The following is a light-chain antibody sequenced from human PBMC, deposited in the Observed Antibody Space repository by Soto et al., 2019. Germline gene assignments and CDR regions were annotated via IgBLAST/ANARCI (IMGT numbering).Light chain of an antibody. CDR2: EVT. J-gene: IGLJ1*01. CDR1: STDVGGYNY. CDR3: GSYSSTDTPFV. V-gene: IGLV2-14*01. Sequence: QSALAQPSSVSGSPGQSITISCTGTSTDVGGYNYVSWYQHHSGKAPKLLIYEVTNRPSGISDRFSGSKSVNTASLTISGLQAEDESDYYCGSYSSTDTPFVFGPGTKVTVL.